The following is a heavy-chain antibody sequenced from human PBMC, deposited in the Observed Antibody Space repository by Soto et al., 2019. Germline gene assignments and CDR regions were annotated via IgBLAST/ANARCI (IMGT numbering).Heavy chain of an antibody. CDR3: TRDLPGYGSSWPRE. V-gene: IGHV3-53*01. D-gene: IGHD6-13*01. CDR2: IFAGGSP. J-gene: IGHJ4*02. CDR1: GFSVSSNY. Sequence: GGALRVSCVASGFSVSSNYMSWVRQAPGRGLEWVSVIFAGGSPYYADSVKGRFTISRDNSKNTLYLQMNSLRAEDTAMYYCTRDLPGYGSSWPREWGQGTLVTVSS.